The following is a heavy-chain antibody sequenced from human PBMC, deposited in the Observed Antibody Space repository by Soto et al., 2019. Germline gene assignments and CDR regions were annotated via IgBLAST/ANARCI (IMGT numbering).Heavy chain of an antibody. V-gene: IGHV3-53*01. J-gene: IGHJ6*02. CDR2: IYSGGST. Sequence: GGSLRLSCAASGFTVSSNYMSWVRQAPGKGLEWVSVIYSGGSTYYADSVKGRFTISRDNSKNTLYLQMNSLRAEDTAVYYCASDVYGSWPYYYYGMDVWGQGTTVTVSS. CDR1: GFTVSSNY. CDR3: ASDVYGSWPYYYYGMDV. D-gene: IGHD6-13*01.